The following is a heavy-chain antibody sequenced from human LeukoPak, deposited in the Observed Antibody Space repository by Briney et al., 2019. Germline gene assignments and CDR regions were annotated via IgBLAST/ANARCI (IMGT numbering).Heavy chain of an antibody. V-gene: IGHV1-18*01. CDR3: ARDRTYDSSGYSLY. Sequence: ASVKVSCKASGYTFTSYGISWVRRAPGQGLEWMGWISAYNCNTNYAQKLHGRVTMTTDTSTSTAYMVLRSLRSDATAVYYCARDRTYDSSGYSLYWGQGTLVTVSS. CDR1: GYTFTSYG. D-gene: IGHD3-22*01. CDR2: ISAYNCNT. J-gene: IGHJ4*02.